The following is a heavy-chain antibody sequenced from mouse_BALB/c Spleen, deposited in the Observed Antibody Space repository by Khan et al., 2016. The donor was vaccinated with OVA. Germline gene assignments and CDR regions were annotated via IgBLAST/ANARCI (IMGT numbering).Heavy chain of an antibody. D-gene: IGHD1-1*01. J-gene: IGHJ2*01. CDR1: GYTFTNYW. CDR3: ARGGITTGFFDY. V-gene: IGHV1-87*01. CDR2: IYPGDGNT. Sequence: QVRLQQSGTELARPGASVKLSCKASGYTFTNYWMQWVKQRPGQGLEWIGAIYPGDGNTRYTQKFKGKATLTADKSSSTAYMQLSSLASEDSAVYYCARGGITTGFFDYWGQGTTLTVSS.